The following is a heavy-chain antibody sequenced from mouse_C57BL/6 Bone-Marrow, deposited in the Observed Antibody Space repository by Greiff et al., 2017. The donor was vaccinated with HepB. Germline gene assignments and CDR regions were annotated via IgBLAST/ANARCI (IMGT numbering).Heavy chain of an antibody. D-gene: IGHD1-1*01. V-gene: IGHV5-6*01. CDR2: ISSGGSYT. CDR1: GFTFSSYG. Sequence: EVKVVESGGDLVKPGGSLKLSCAASGFTFSSYGLSWVRQTPDKRLEWVATISSGGSYTYYPDSVKGRFTISRDNAKNTLYRQMSSLKSEDTAMYYCARHPIYYYGSSHWYFDVWGTGTTVTVSS. J-gene: IGHJ1*03. CDR3: ARHPIYYYGSSHWYFDV.